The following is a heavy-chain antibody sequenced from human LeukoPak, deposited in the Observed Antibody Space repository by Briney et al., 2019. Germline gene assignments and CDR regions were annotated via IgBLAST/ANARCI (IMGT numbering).Heavy chain of an antibody. CDR3: ARSRSIAVAGPTHY. Sequence: ASVKVSCKASGYTFTGYYMHWVRQAPGQGLEWMGWINPNSGGTNYAQKFQGRVTMTRDTSISTAYMELSRLRSDDTAVYYCARSRSIAVAGPTHYWGQGTLVTVPS. D-gene: IGHD6-19*01. CDR1: GYTFTGYY. CDR2: INPNSGGT. V-gene: IGHV1-2*02. J-gene: IGHJ4*02.